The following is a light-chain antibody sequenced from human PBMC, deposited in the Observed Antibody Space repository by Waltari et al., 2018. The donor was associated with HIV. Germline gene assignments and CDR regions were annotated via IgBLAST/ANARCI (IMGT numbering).Light chain of an antibody. J-gene: IGLJ2*01. CDR2: DDS. CDR1: NIGTKG. Sequence: SSVVSQPPSVSVAPGQTARMPWGGNNIGTKGVHGYQQKPGQAPVLVVYDDSDRRSGIPERFSGSNSGNTATLTISRVEAGDEADYYCQVWDSSTYNPEVVLGGGTKMTVL. V-gene: IGLV3-21*02. CDR3: QVWDSSTYNPEVV.